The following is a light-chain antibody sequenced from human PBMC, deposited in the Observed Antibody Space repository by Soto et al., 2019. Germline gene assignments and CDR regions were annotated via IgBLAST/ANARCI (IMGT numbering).Light chain of an antibody. CDR1: SSDIGDYKY. V-gene: IGLV2-14*03. Sequence: QSALTQPASVSGSPGQSITISCTGYSSDIGDYKYVSWYKHHPGKAPKLMIYDVSNRPSGVSHRFSGSKSGNTASLTISGLQAEDEADYYCSSYTTTNFVIFGGGTKLTVL. J-gene: IGLJ2*01. CDR2: DVS. CDR3: SSYTTTNFVI.